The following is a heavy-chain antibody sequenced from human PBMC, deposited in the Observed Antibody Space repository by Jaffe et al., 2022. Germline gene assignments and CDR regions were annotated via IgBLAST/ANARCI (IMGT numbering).Heavy chain of an antibody. CDR1: GGSFSGYY. J-gene: IGHJ3*02. CDR2: INHSGST. D-gene: IGHD2-15*01. Sequence: QVQLQQWGAGLLKPSETLSLTCAVYGGSFSGYYWSWIRQPPGKGLEWIGEINHSGSTNYNPSLKSRVTISVDTSKNQFSLKLSSVTAADTAVYYCARGPDIVVVVAASFLRAFDIWGQGTMVTVSS. CDR3: ARGPDIVVVVAASFLRAFDI. V-gene: IGHV4-34*01.